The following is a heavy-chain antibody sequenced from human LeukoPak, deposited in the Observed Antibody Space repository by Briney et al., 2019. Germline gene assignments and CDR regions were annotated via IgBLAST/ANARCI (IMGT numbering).Heavy chain of an antibody. CDR2: IYYSGST. J-gene: IGHJ4*02. CDR3: ARAPEYGLYYFDY. V-gene: IGHV4-61*05. Sequence: SETLSLTCTVSGGSISSSDYYWGWIRQPPGKGLGWIGYIYYSGSTNYNPSLKSRVSISVDTSKNQYSLKLTSVTAADTAVYYCARAPEYGLYYFDYWGQGTLVTVSS. CDR1: GGSISSSDYY. D-gene: IGHD1-14*01.